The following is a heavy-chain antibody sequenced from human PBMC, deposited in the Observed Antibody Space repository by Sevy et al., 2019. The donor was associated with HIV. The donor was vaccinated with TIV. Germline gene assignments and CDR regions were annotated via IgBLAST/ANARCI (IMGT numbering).Heavy chain of an antibody. J-gene: IGHJ4*02. Sequence: SLRLSCAASGFTFSDYYMSWIRQAPGKGLQWVSYISSSRSTIYYADSVKGRFTISRDNAKNSLYLQMNSLRAEDTAVCYRARWMITQKITIFRVVTALGYWGQGTLVTVSS. CDR1: GFTFSDYY. D-gene: IGHD3-3*01. CDR3: ARWMITQKITIFRVVTALGY. V-gene: IGHV3-11*04. CDR2: ISSSRSTI.